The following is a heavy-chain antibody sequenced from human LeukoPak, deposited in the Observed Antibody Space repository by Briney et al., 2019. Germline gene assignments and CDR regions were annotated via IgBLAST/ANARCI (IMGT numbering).Heavy chain of an antibody. V-gene: IGHV1-18*01. J-gene: IGHJ4*02. D-gene: IGHD6-13*01. CDR2: ISTYNGNT. Sequence: ASVKVSCKASGYTFTSYGISWVRQAPGQGLEWMGWISTYNGNTNYAQKLQGRVTMTTDTSTSTAYMELRSLRSDDTAVYYCARAPDSSSSYCYCDYWGQGTLVTVSS. CDR1: GYTFTSYG. CDR3: ARAPDSSSSYCYCDY.